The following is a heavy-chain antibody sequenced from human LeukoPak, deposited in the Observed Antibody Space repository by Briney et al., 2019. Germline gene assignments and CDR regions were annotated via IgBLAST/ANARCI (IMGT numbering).Heavy chain of an antibody. Sequence: GGSLRLSCATSGFTLSIYGMHWVRQAPGKGLEWVAFIRYDGTSQYYADSVKGRFTISRDNSKNTLYLQMNSLRAEDTAVYYCAGEGNSVYYFDYWGQGTRVTVSS. CDR1: GFTLSIYG. CDR3: AGEGNSVYYFDY. CDR2: IRYDGTSQ. J-gene: IGHJ4*02. V-gene: IGHV3-30*02.